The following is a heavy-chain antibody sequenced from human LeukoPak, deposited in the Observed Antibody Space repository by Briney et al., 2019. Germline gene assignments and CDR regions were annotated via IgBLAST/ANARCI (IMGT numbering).Heavy chain of an antibody. J-gene: IGHJ4*02. CDR3: ARDMGYNYGFFDS. CDR2: ISYDGSPK. Sequence: GGSLRLSCAGSGFSISNYWMSWVRQAPGKGLEWVASISYDGSPKYNADSVKGPFTISRDNPKNTLYLQINSLSPDDTAVYYCARDMGYNYGFFDSWGQGTLVTVSS. CDR1: GFSISNYW. D-gene: IGHD5-18*01. V-gene: IGHV3-30-3*01.